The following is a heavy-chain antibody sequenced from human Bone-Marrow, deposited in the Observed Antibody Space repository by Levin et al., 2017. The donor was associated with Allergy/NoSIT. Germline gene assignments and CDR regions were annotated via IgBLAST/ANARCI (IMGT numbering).Heavy chain of an antibody. J-gene: IGHJ6*02. V-gene: IGHV3-33*01. CDR2: IGYDGNNK. Sequence: GESLKISCAASGFTFSNYDIHWVRQAPGKGLKWVAVIGYDGNNKYYADSVKGRFTTSRDNSKNTVYLHMSRLRAEDTALYYCARDDSNSGWYRVDYYGMDVWGQGTTVTVSS. CDR3: ARDDSNSGWYRVDYYGMDV. D-gene: IGHD6-19*01. CDR1: GFTFSNYD.